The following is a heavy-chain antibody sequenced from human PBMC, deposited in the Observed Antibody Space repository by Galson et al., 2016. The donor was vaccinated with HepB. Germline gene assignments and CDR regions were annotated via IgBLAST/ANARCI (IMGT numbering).Heavy chain of an antibody. CDR1: GYSFTSYY. CDR3: TRDPPSSGAHGDYFDY. J-gene: IGHJ4*02. Sequence: SVKVSCKASGYSFTSYYMHWVRQAPGQGLEWMGIINCSGGSTSYAQKFQGRVTMTRDTSTSTVYMELSSLRSEDTAMYYCTRDPPSSGAHGDYFDYWGQGTLVTVSS. D-gene: IGHD2-15*01. CDR2: INCSGGST. V-gene: IGHV1-46*01.